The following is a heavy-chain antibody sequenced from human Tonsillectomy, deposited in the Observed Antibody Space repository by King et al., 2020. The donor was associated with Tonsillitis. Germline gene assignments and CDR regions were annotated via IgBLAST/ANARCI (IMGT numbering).Heavy chain of an antibody. CDR2: IYYSGST. V-gene: IGHV4-59*01. CDR1: GGSISSYY. D-gene: IGHD6-13*01. J-gene: IGHJ4*02. CDR3: AGDSRPYSSSWPYFDY. Sequence: VQLQESGPGLVKPSETLSLTCTVSGGSISSYYWSWIRQPPGKGLEWIGYIYYSGSTNYNPSLKSRVTISVDTSKNQFSLKLSSVTAADTAVYYCAGDSRPYSSSWPYFDYWGQGTLVTVSS.